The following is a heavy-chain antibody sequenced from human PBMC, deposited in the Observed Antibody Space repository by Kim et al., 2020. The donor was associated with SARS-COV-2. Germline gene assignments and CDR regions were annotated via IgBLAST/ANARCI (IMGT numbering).Heavy chain of an antibody. CDR1: GGAISSGGYY. V-gene: IGHV4-31*03. J-gene: IGHJ4*02. CDR3: AVVTQVWSTFEY. CDR2: IYYSGTT. Sequence: SETLSLTCTVSGGAISSGGYYWTWIRQHPGKGLEWIGYIYYSGTTYYNPSLKSRVTMSVDTSKNQFSLKVNSVTAAATAVYYCAVVTQVWSTFEYWGQGT. D-gene: IGHD3-10*01.